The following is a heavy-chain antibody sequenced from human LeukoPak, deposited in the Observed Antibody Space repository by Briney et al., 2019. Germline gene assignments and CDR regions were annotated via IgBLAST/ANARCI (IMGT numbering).Heavy chain of an antibody. J-gene: IGHJ5*02. D-gene: IGHD1-1*01. Sequence: SETLSLTCTVSGGSISSYYWSWLRQPPGKGLEWIGHIYGSGSTNYNPSLKSRVTLSLDTSKNQFSLKLSSVTAADTAVYYCAKEGTSGTHLNWFDPWGQGTLVTVSS. CDR1: GGSISSYY. CDR3: AKEGTSGTHLNWFDP. V-gene: IGHV4-59*01. CDR2: IYGSGST.